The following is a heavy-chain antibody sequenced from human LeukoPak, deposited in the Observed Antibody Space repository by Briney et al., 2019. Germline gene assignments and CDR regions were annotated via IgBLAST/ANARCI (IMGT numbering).Heavy chain of an antibody. Sequence: GASVKVSCKASGYTFTRYGIRWVRQAPGQGLEWMGGISAYNGNTNYPQKLQGRVTMTTDTSTSTAYMELRSLRSDGTAVYYCAGFSTVTYQPGFDFGGRGTGVRVS. CDR1: GYTFTRYG. CDR3: AGFSTVTYQPGFDF. V-gene: IGHV1-18*01. CDR2: ISAYNGNT. J-gene: IGHJ4*02. D-gene: IGHD4-17*01.